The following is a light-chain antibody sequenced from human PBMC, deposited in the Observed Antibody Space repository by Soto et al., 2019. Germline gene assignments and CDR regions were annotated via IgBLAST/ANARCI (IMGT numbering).Light chain of an antibody. CDR1: QSISSW. CDR2: DAS. Sequence: DIQMTQSPSTLSASVGDRVSITCRASQSISSWLAWYQQKPGKAPKLLIYDASSLESGVPSRFSGSGSGTEFTLTISRLEPEDFAVYYCQQYSSLPRTFGQGTKVDI. J-gene: IGKJ1*01. CDR3: QQYSSLPRT. V-gene: IGKV1-5*01.